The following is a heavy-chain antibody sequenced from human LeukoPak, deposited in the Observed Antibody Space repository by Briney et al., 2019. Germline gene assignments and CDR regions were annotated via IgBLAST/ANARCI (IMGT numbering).Heavy chain of an antibody. CDR3: AKDRGCNGGSCSSFDY. CDR1: GFTFSSYG. V-gene: IGHV3-30*18. Sequence: AGGSLRLSCAASGFTFSSYGMHWVRQAPGKGLEWVAVISYDGSNKYYADSVKGRFTISRDNSKNTLYLQMNSLRAEDTAVHYCAKDRGCNGGSCSSFDYWGQGTLVTVSS. CDR2: ISYDGSNK. J-gene: IGHJ4*02. D-gene: IGHD2-15*01.